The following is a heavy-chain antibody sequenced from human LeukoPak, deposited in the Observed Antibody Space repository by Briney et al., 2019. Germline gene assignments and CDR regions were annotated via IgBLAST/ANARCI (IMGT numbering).Heavy chain of an antibody. V-gene: IGHV4-34*01. J-gene: IGHJ4*02. CDR3: ARRGYDFWSGYYHY. Sequence: SETLSLTFAVYGGSFSGYYWSWIRQPPGKGLEWIGEINHSGSTNYNPSLKSRVTISVDTSKNQFSLKLSSVTAADTAVYYCARRGYDFWSGYYHYWGQGTLVTVSS. CDR2: INHSGST. D-gene: IGHD3-3*01. CDR1: GGSFSGYY.